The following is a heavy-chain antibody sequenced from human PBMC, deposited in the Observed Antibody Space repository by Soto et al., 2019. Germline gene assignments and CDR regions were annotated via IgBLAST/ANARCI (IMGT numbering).Heavy chain of an antibody. CDR2: ISGNSGSI. V-gene: IGHV3-9*01. Sequence: EVQLVESGGGLVQPGRSLRLSCSASGFTFGDYAMHWVRQAPGKGLEWVSGISGNSGSIGYADSVKGRFTISRDNVKNSLYLYMICLSAEATALYYCAIDVCSGGSCYGVLVFWGQGRMVTVSS. J-gene: IGHJ4*02. D-gene: IGHD2-15*01. CDR1: GFTFGDYA. CDR3: AIDVCSGGSCYGVLVF.